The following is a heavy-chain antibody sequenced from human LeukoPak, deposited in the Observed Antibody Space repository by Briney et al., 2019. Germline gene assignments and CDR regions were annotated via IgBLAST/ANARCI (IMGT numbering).Heavy chain of an antibody. CDR1: GGSFSGYF. V-gene: IGHV4-34*01. D-gene: IGHD3-16*02. Sequence: SETLSLTCVVYGGSFSGYFWSWIRQPRGKGLEWIGEINHSGSTKYNPSRKSRVTISVDMSKNQFSLKLSSVTAADMAVYYCARSTSLHLWKRVDYWGQGTLVTVSS. J-gene: IGHJ4*02. CDR3: ARSTSLHLWKRVDY. CDR2: INHSGST.